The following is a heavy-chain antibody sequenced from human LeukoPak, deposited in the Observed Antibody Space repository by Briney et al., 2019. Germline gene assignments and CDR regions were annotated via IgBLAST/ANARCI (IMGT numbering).Heavy chain of an antibody. CDR3: ARDRAWNYFDY. D-gene: IGHD3-22*01. CDR2: IYSGGST. CDR1: GFPFSSYW. V-gene: IGHV3-66*02. J-gene: IGHJ4*02. Sequence: GSLRLSCVASGFPFSSYWMTWVRQAPGKGLEWVSVIYSGGSTYNADSVKGRFTISRDNSKNTLYLQMDSLRAEDTAVYYCARDRAWNYFDYWGQGTLVTVSS.